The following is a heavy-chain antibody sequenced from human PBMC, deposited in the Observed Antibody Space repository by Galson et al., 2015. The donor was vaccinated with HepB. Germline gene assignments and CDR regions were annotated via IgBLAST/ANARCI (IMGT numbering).Heavy chain of an antibody. V-gene: IGHV1-18*01. Sequence: SVKVSCKASGYTFTSYGISWVRQAPGQGLEWMGWISAYNGNTNYAQKLQGRVTMTTDTSTSTAYMELRSLRSDDTAVYYCARDLPITMVRGVPALFDYWGQGTLVTVSS. CDR3: ARDLPITMVRGVPALFDY. J-gene: IGHJ4*02. D-gene: IGHD3-10*01. CDR2: ISAYNGNT. CDR1: GYTFTSYG.